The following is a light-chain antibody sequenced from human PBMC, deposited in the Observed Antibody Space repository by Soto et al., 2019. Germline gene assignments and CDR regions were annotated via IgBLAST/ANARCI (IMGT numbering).Light chain of an antibody. J-gene: IGKJ2*01. V-gene: IGKV3-20*01. CDR3: QQYGRSPSYT. CDR1: QSVSSSY. Sequence: EIVLTQSPGTLSLSPGERATLSCRASQSVSSSYLAWYQQKPGQAPRLLIYGASSRATGIPDRFSGSGSGTDFTLTISRLEPEDFAVYYCQQYGRSPSYTFGQGTRWISN. CDR2: GAS.